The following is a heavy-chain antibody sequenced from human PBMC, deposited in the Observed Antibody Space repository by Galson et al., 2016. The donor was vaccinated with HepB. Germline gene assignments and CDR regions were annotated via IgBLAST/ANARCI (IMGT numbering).Heavy chain of an antibody. V-gene: IGHV3-23*01. D-gene: IGHD4-11*01. Sequence: SLRLSCAASGFTFSAFGMSWVRQGPGQGLEWVSGIRASVTNTYYADSVRGRFTISRDNSKNIVYLQMNSLRAEDTAVYYCAKDLNSNGRGFDYWGQGTLVGVSS. CDR2: IRASVTNT. CDR1: GFTFSAFG. J-gene: IGHJ4*02. CDR3: AKDLNSNGRGFDY.